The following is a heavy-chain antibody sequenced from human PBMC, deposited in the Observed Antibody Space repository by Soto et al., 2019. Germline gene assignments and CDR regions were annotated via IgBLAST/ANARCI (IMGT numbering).Heavy chain of an antibody. CDR2: IDSSGEK. V-gene: IGHV2-26*01. CDR3: ARRHLAVAVSPWFDP. J-gene: IGHJ5*02. Sequence: QVTLKESGPVLVKPTETLTLRCTVSGLSITDSEMGVSWIRQPPGQPLEWLAHIDSSGEKSYRTFLKSRLAISKDTSKNQIVLTMTHMEHADTATYYCARRHLAVAVSPWFDPWGQGIPVTVSS. D-gene: IGHD6-19*01. CDR1: GLSITDSEMG.